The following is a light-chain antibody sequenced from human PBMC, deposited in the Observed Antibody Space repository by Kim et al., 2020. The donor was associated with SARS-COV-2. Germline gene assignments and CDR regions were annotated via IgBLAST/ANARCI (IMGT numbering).Light chain of an antibody. CDR1: SLRSYY. CDR2: GKN. J-gene: IGLJ3*02. CDR3: NARDSSGNHWV. V-gene: IGLV3-19*01. Sequence: ALAQTVRLTCQGDSLRSYYASWYQQKPGQAPVLVIYGKNNRPSGIPDRFSGSSSGNTASLTITGAQAEEEADYYCNARDSSGNHWVFGGGTQLTVL.